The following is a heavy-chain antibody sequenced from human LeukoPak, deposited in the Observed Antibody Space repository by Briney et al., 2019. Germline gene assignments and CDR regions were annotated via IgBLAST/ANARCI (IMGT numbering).Heavy chain of an antibody. J-gene: IGHJ4*02. Sequence: ASVKVSCKASGYTFTSYGISWVRQAPGQGLEWMGWISAYNGNTNYAQKLQGRVTMTTDTSTSTAYMELRSLRSDDTAVYYCARVVERYTYYDILTDPLFDYWGQGTLVTVSS. V-gene: IGHV1-18*01. D-gene: IGHD3-9*01. CDR1: GYTFTSYG. CDR3: ARVVERYTYYDILTDPLFDY. CDR2: ISAYNGNT.